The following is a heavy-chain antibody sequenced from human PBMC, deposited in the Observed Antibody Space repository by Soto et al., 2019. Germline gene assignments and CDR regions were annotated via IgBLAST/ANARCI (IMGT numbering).Heavy chain of an antibody. Sequence: GGALSLSCAASGFTFSSDGMHWVPQAPGKGLECVAAISYYASTKYYADSVKGRFTISSDNSQNTLYLQLKSLRAEDTAVYYCAKGVFNVGLPPVYWGQVTLVAVSS. CDR3: AKGVFNVGLPPVY. CDR2: ISYYASTK. V-gene: IGHV3-30*18. J-gene: IGHJ4*02. CDR1: GFTFSSDG. D-gene: IGHD2-21*02.